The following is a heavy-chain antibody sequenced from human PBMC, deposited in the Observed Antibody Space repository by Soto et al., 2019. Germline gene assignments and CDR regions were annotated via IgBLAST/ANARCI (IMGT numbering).Heavy chain of an antibody. CDR2: IYWSGDE. D-gene: IGHD6-6*01. CDR3: ARGLAARPVCAFDI. J-gene: IGHJ3*02. V-gene: IGHV2-5*01. Sequence: QGTLRESGPTLVKPTQTLTLTCFFSGFSLSTSGVGVGWIRQSPGKALEWLAHIYWSGDEHYRPSLKSRLSIIKDTSKNHVVLIMTNMDPVDTATYYCARGLAARPVCAFDIWGQGTMVTVSS. CDR1: GFSLSTSGVG.